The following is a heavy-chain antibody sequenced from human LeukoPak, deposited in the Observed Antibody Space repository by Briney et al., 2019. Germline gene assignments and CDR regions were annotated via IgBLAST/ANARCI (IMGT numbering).Heavy chain of an antibody. V-gene: IGHV3-23*01. J-gene: IGHJ5*02. CDR1: GFTFSSYA. CDR3: AKERDYYDSSGYYNGGFDP. D-gene: IGHD3-22*01. CDR2: ISGSGGST. Sequence: PGGSLRLSCAASGFTFSSYAMSWVRQAPGKGLEWVSAISGSGGSTYYADSVKGRFTNSRDNSKNTLYLQMNSLRAEDTAVYYCAKERDYYDSSGYYNGGFDPWGQGTLVTVSS.